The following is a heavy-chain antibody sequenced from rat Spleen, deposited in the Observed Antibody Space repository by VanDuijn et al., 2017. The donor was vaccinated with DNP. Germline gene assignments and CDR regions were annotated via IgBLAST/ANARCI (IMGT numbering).Heavy chain of an antibody. D-gene: IGHD1-1*01. CDR3: AIYFYSGDNWFGY. CDR2: ITGSGGNT. Sequence: EVQLVESGGDLVQPGRSLKLSCVASGFTFNAYWMTWIRQVPGKGLEWVASITGSGGNTYYPDSVKGRFTISRDIAEKTLYLQMNSLRSADTATYYCAIYFYSGDNWFGYWGQGTLVTVSS. CDR1: GFTFNAYW. V-gene: IGHV5-31*01. J-gene: IGHJ3*01.